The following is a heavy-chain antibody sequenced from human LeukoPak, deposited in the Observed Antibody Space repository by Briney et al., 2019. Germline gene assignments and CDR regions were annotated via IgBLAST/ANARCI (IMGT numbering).Heavy chain of an antibody. CDR2: IHHSGNS. Sequence: PSETLSLTCTVSGASVTDYYWSWIRQSPGKGLEWISYIHHSGNSDYNPSLKSRVTISVDTSKNQFSLKLSSVTAADTAVYYCARAVYCSGGSCYFHHYDMDVWGQGTTVTVSS. V-gene: IGHV4-59*02. CDR3: ARAVYCSGGSCYFHHYDMDV. D-gene: IGHD2-15*01. J-gene: IGHJ6*02. CDR1: GASVTDYY.